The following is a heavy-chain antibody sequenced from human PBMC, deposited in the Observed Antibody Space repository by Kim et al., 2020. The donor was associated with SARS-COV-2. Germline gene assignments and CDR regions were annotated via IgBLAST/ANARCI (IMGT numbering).Heavy chain of an antibody. D-gene: IGHD3-22*01. Sequence: GGSLRLSCAASGFTFSNAWMSWVRQAPGKGLEWVGRIKSKTDGGTTDYAAPVKGRFTIARDDSKNTLYLQMNSLKTEDTAVYYCTTEVYYYDSSGYYMDDYGMDVWGQGTTVTVSS. J-gene: IGHJ6*02. CDR3: TTEVYYYDSSGYYMDDYGMDV. CDR1: GFTFSNAW. V-gene: IGHV3-15*01. CDR2: IKSKTDGGTT.